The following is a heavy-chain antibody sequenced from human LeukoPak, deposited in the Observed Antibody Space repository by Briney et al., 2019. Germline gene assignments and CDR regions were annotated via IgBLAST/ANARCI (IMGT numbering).Heavy chain of an antibody. Sequence: SETLSLTCTVSGGSISSYYWSWIRQPPGKGLEWIGYIYYSGSTNYNPSLKSRATISVDTSKNQFSLKLSSVTAADTAVYYCARDRTRSSWYGGYYMDVWGKGTTVTISS. CDR3: ARDRTRSSWYGGYYMDV. D-gene: IGHD6-13*01. J-gene: IGHJ6*03. CDR1: GGSISSYY. V-gene: IGHV4-59*01. CDR2: IYYSGST.